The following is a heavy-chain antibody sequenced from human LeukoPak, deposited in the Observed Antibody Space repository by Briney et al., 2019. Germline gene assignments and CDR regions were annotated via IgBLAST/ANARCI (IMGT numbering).Heavy chain of an antibody. J-gene: IGHJ4*02. Sequence: GGSLRLSCGASGFTFSNYGISWVRQAPGRGLEWVSYISSSSSTIYYADSVKGRFTISRDNAKNSLYLQMNSLRAQDTAVYYCARDPKQWLVLPYYSDYWGQGTLVTVSS. CDR2: ISSSSSTI. CDR3: ARDPKQWLVLPYYSDY. V-gene: IGHV3-48*01. D-gene: IGHD6-19*01. CDR1: GFTFSNYG.